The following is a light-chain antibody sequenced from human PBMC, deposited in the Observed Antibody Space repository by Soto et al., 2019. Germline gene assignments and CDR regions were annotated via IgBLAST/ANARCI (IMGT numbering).Light chain of an antibody. CDR3: ASYTPSSTLV. J-gene: IGLJ2*01. CDR1: SRDIGGYNF. Sequence: QSALTQPDSVSGSPGQSITISCTGTSRDIGGYNFVSWYHQHPGNAPKLLIYAVTNRTSRIPVGFFGSKYGNTDSLTISWLQAEDGGDYYCASYTPSSTLVVGGGTELTVL. V-gene: IGLV2-14*01. CDR2: AVT.